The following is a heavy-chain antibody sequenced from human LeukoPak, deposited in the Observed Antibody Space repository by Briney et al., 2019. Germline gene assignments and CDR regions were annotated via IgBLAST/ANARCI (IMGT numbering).Heavy chain of an antibody. CDR1: GFTFSNYW. D-gene: IGHD2/OR15-2a*01. CDR3: ARVRVSSYYGMDI. CDR2: INQGESEK. Sequence: GGSLRLSCAASGFTFSNYWMSWVRQAPGKGLEWVANINQGESEKYYVDSVKGRFTISRDNAKNTLCLQMNTLRAEDTAVYYCARVRVSSYYGMDIWGQGTTVTVSS. V-gene: IGHV3-7*05. J-gene: IGHJ6*02.